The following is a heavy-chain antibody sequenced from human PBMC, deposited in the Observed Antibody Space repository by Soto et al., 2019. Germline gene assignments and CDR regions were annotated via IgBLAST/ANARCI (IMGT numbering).Heavy chain of an antibody. CDR2: ISSSSSNI. CDR1: GFTFNNYG. Sequence: EVQLVESGGGLVQPGGSLRLSCAASGFTFNNYGMYWVRQAPGKGLEWVSYISSSSSNIYYADSVKGRFTISRDNARNSLYLQMDSLRAEDTAIYYCARDTSRCSYTSCYDGYYYYYMDVWGKGTTVTVSS. V-gene: IGHV3-48*01. J-gene: IGHJ6*03. CDR3: ARDTSRCSYTSCYDGYYYYYMDV. D-gene: IGHD2-2*01.